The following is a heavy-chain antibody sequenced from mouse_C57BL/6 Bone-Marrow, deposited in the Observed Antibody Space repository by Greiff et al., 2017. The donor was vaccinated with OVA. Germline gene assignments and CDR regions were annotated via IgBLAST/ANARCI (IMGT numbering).Heavy chain of an antibody. CDR1: GYTFTSYW. D-gene: IGHD2-5*01. Sequence: QVQLQQPGAELVKPGASVKLSCKASGYTFTSYWMQWVQQRPGQGLEWIGEIDPSDSYTNSNPKFKGKATLTVDSSSSTAYLQLSSLTSEDSAFYYCARYSNYDAMDYWGQGTSVTVSS. V-gene: IGHV1-50*01. CDR3: ARYSNYDAMDY. CDR2: IDPSDSYT. J-gene: IGHJ4*01.